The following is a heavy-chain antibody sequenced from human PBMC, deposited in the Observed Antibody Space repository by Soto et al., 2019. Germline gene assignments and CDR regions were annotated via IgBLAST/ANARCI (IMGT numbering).Heavy chain of an antibody. V-gene: IGHV3-23*01. CDR1: GFAFRNYG. Sequence: EVQLLGSGGGLVNPGGYLRLSCAASGFAFRNYGMSWVRQAPGKGLKWVSTISGSGVATYYADSVKGRFTISRDNSKNTLYLQMNSLRAEDTAIYYCAKDTFDVPPGFDYWGQGTLVTVSS. CDR2: ISGSGVAT. J-gene: IGHJ4*02. D-gene: IGHD3-9*01. CDR3: AKDTFDVPPGFDY.